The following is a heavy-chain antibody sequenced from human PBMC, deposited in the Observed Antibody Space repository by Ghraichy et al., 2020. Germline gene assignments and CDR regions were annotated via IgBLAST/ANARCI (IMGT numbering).Heavy chain of an antibody. CDR3: ARGWYRPFFDY. Sequence: SQTLSLTCAVYGGSFSGYYWSWIRQPPGKGLEWIGEINHSGSTNYNPSLKSRVTISVDTSKNQFSLKLSSVTAADTAVYYCARGWYRPFFDYWGQGTLVTVSS. CDR1: GGSFSGYY. D-gene: IGHD6-13*01. CDR2: INHSGST. J-gene: IGHJ4*02. V-gene: IGHV4-34*01.